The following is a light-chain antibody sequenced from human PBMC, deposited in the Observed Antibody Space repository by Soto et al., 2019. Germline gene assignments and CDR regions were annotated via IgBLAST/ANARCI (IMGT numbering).Light chain of an antibody. V-gene: IGLV1-44*01. CDR2: SND. CDR3: AVWDDSLNGVV. J-gene: IGLJ2*01. Sequence: QSVLTQPPSASGTPGQRVTISCSGSSSNIGSYTVDWYQQLPGTAPKLLIYSNDLRPSGVPDRFAGSKSGTSASLAISGLQSEDEADYYCAVWDDSLNGVVFGGGTQLTVL. CDR1: SSNIGSYT.